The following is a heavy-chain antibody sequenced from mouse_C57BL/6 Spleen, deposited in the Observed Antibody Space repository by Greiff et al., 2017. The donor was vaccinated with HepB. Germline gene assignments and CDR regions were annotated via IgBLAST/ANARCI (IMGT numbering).Heavy chain of an antibody. CDR1: GFTFSSYA. Sequence: EVKFEESGGGLVKPGGSLKLSCAASGFTFSSYAMSWVRQTPEKRLEWVATISDGGSYTYYPDNVKGRFTISRDNAKNNLYLQMSHLKSEDTAMYYCARRGGYYGSSFDYWGQGTTLTVSS. V-gene: IGHV5-4*03. CDR2: ISDGGSYT. D-gene: IGHD1-1*01. CDR3: ARRGGYYGSSFDY. J-gene: IGHJ2*01.